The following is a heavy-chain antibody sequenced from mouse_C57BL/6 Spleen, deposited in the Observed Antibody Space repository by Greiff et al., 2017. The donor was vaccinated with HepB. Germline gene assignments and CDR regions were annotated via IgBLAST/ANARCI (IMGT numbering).Heavy chain of an antibody. CDR2: INPNNGGT. Sequence: VQLQQSGPELVKPGASVKIPCKASGYTFTDYNMDWVKQSHGKSLEWIGDINPNNGGTIYNQKFKGKATLTVDKSSSTAYMELRSLTSEDTAVYYCARRMVTLDYWGQGTTLTVSS. D-gene: IGHD2-3*01. V-gene: IGHV1-18*01. CDR1: GYTFTDYN. J-gene: IGHJ2*01. CDR3: ARRMVTLDY.